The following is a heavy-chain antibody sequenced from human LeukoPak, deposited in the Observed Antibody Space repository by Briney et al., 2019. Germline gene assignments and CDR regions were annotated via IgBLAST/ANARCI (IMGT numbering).Heavy chain of an antibody. Sequence: GSSVKVSCKTSGGTFNNSAISWVRQAPGQGLEWLGGIMPLFGTAGYAQKFQGRVTITKDESTRTVYLELTSLTSDDTAAYYCASDVHGDYGSGWFDPWGQGTLVSVSS. CDR1: GGTFNNSA. CDR3: ASDVHGDYGSGWFDP. V-gene: IGHV1-69*05. J-gene: IGHJ5*02. CDR2: IMPLFGTA. D-gene: IGHD4-17*01.